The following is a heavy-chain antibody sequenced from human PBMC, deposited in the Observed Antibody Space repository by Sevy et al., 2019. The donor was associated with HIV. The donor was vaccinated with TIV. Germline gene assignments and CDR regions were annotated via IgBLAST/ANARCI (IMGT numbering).Heavy chain of an antibody. J-gene: IGHJ4*02. V-gene: IGHV3-48*02. CDR1: GFIFSSYS. D-gene: IGHD1-1*01. CDR2: ISTGSTTI. CDR3: AIDPLDGRDY. Sequence: GGSLRLSCAASGFIFSSYSMNWVRQAPGKGLEWISYISTGSTTICYADSVKGRFTVSRDNARSSLFLQMNSLRDEDTAVYYCAIDPLDGRDYWGQGTLVTVSS.